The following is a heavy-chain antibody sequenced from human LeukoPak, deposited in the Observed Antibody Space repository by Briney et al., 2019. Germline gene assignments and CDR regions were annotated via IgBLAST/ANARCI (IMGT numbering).Heavy chain of an antibody. Sequence: ASVKVSCKASGYTFTSYGISWVRQAPGQGLEWMGWISAYNGNTNYAQKLQGRVTMTTDTSTSTAYMELRSLRSDDTAVYYCARDRDGYNLDPGLIPFDYWGQGTLVTVSS. CDR2: ISAYNGNT. D-gene: IGHD5-24*01. J-gene: IGHJ4*02. CDR1: GYTFTSYG. V-gene: IGHV1-18*01. CDR3: ARDRDGYNLDPGLIPFDY.